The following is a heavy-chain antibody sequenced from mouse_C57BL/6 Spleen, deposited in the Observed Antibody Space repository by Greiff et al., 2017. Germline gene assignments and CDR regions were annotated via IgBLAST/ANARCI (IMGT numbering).Heavy chain of an antibody. J-gene: IGHJ4*01. CDR1: GYAFTNYL. Sequence: VMLVESGAELVRPGTSVKVSCKASGYAFTNYLIEWVKQRPGQGLEWIGVINPGSGGTNYNEKFKGKATLTADKSSSTAYMQLSSLTSEDSAVYFCARGLSAMDYWGQGTSVTVSS. CDR2: INPGSGGT. V-gene: IGHV1-54*01. D-gene: IGHD3-1*01. CDR3: ARGLSAMDY.